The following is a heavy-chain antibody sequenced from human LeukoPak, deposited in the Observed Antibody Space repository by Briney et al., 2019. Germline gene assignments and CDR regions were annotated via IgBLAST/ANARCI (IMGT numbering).Heavy chain of an antibody. J-gene: IGHJ6*02. CDR3: ARDDVDMANAV. Sequence: GGSLRLSCAASGFTFTTYWMHWVHQTPGKGLVWVSHINSDGSITSYADSVKGRFTISRDNAKNTLYLQMNSLRAEDTAVYYCARDDVDMANAVWGQGTTVTVSS. CDR1: GFTFTTYW. CDR2: INSDGSIT. V-gene: IGHV3-74*01. D-gene: IGHD5-12*01.